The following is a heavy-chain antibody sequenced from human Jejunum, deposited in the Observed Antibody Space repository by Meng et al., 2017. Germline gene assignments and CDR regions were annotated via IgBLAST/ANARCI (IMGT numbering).Heavy chain of an antibody. D-gene: IGHD1-26*01. CDR2: ISSRDIYI. Sequence: GESLKISCEASGFTFSDYALSWLRQAPGKGLEWVSSISSRDIYIYYADSLKGRFTISRDKAKNSLYLQMNSLGAEDTAVYYCAREVGPYQYYYGLDVWGQGTSVTVSS. J-gene: IGHJ6*02. CDR3: AREVGPYQYYYGLDV. V-gene: IGHV3-21*06. CDR1: GFTFSDYA.